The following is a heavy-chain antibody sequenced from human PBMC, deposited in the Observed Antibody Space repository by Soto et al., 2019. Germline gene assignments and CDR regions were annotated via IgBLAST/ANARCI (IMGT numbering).Heavy chain of an antibody. J-gene: IGHJ4*02. CDR1: ECTVTSDG. CDR3: AKGYRSTCYSGDS. D-gene: IGHD6-13*01. CDR2: RRLDGSSE. V-gene: IGHV3-30*02. Sequence: PGGSLRPFRSASECTVTSDGRHCVRPATRRLLTWVACRRLDGSSEYYAESVKGRFTTSRDNSKNTLDLQMNSLRAEDSAVYYGAKGYRSTCYSGDSRVKGT.